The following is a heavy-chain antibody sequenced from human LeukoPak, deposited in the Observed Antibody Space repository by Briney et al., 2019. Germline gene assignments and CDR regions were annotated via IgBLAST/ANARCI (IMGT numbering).Heavy chain of an antibody. CDR2: INHSGST. D-gene: IGHD3-3*01. V-gene: IGHV4-34*01. CDR3: ARSWGYDFWTGNLLDY. CDR1: GGSFSGYY. J-gene: IGHJ4*02. Sequence: SSETLSLTCAVYGGSFSGYYWSWIRQPPGKGLEWIGEINHSGSTNYNPPLKSRVTISVDTSKNQFSLRVTSVTAADTAVYYCARSWGYDFWTGNLLDYWGQGTLVSVSS.